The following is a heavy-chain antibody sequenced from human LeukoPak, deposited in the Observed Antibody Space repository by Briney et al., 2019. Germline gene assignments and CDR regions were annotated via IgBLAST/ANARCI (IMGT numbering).Heavy chain of an antibody. CDR3: AKVGSSGSYYY. CDR1: GFTFSDCG. CDR2: ISYDGSNK. V-gene: IGHV3-30*18. D-gene: IGHD1-26*01. J-gene: IGHJ4*02. Sequence: PGRSLRLSCAASGFTFSDCGMHWVRQAPGKGLEWVAVISYDGSNKYYADSVKGRFTISRDNSKNTLYLQMNSLRAEYTAVYYCAKVGSSGSYYYWGQGTLVTVSS.